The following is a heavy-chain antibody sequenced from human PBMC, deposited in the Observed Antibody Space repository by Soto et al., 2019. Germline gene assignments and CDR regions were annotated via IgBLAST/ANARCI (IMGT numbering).Heavy chain of an antibody. CDR1: GYAFTSYF. CDR3: ARVYGSGSYRLFMDV. Sequence: ASVKGSCKASGYAFTSYFSSWVRQAPGQGLEWMGWISAYNGNTNYAQKLQGRVTMTTDTSTSTAYMELRSLRSDDTAVYYCARVYGSGSYRLFMDVWGKGTTVTVSS. D-gene: IGHD3-10*01. CDR2: ISAYNGNT. J-gene: IGHJ6*04. V-gene: IGHV1-18*01.